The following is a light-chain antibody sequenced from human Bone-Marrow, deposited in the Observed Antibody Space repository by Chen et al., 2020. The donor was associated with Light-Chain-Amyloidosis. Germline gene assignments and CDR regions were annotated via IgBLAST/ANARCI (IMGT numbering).Light chain of an antibody. CDR2: GSS. J-gene: IGKJ4*01. CDR1: QTISSNY. Sequence: EIVLTQSPGTLSLSPGEGANLSCRASQTISSNYLTWYQQKFGQAPRLLIYGSSSRATGIPDRFPGSGSGTDFTLTINRLGPEDFAMYYCQQYGTSPLTFGGGTKVEIK. CDR3: QQYGTSPLT. V-gene: IGKV3-20*01.